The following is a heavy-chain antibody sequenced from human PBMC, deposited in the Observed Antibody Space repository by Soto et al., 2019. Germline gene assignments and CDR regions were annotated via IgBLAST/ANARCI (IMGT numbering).Heavy chain of an antibody. CDR3: ARSFPHYYDSSGYFDY. J-gene: IGHJ4*02. D-gene: IGHD3-22*01. CDR2: INPSGGST. V-gene: IGHV1-46*01. CDR1: GYTFTNYY. Sequence: QVQLVQSGAEVKKPGASVKVSCKTSGYTFTNYYMHWVRQAPGQGLEWMGIINPSGGSTSYAQKFQRRVTMTRDTSTSTVYMELSSLRSEDTAVYYCARSFPHYYDSSGYFDYWGQGTLVTVSS.